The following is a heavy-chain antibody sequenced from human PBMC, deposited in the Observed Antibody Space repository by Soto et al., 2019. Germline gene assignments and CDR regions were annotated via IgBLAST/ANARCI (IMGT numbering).Heavy chain of an antibody. J-gene: IGHJ5*02. D-gene: IGHD2-8*01. CDR3: AKNGPFLGGWFDP. Sequence: GASVKVSFKTSGYTFTGHYMHWLRQAPGQGLEWMGWINPHSGYTKYADKFQARVTMTRDTSISTAYLEIDRLTSDDAAVYYCAKNGPFLGGWFDPWGQGTLVTVSS. CDR2: INPHSGYT. CDR1: GYTFTGHY. V-gene: IGHV1-2*02.